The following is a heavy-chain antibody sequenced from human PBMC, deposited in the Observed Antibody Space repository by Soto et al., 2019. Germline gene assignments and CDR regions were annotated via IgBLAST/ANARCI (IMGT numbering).Heavy chain of an antibody. Sequence: EVQLLESGGGLVQPGGSLRLSCAASGFTFSNYAMSWVRQAPGKGLEGVSTISGGGDRTYYADSVKGRFTISRDNSKNTLYLQVNSLRAEDTAAYYCAKRSLTPAAMKSPFDYWGQGTLVTVSS. J-gene: IGHJ4*02. V-gene: IGHV3-23*01. CDR2: ISGGGDRT. D-gene: IGHD2-2*01. CDR3: AKRSLTPAAMKSPFDY. CDR1: GFTFSNYA.